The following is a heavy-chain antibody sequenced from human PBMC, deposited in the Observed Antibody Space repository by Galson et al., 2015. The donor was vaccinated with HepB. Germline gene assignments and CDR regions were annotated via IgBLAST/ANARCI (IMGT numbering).Heavy chain of an antibody. V-gene: IGHV3-23*01. CDR1: GFTFSSYA. Sequence: SLRLSCAASGFTFSSYAMSWVRQAPGKGLEWVSAISGSGGSTYYADSVKGRFTISRDNSKNTLYLQMNSLRAEDTAVYYCAKISGTVRYFDWLADYYYYGMDVWGQGTTVTVSS. CDR3: AKISGTVRYFDWLADYYYYGMDV. CDR2: ISGSGGST. D-gene: IGHD3-9*01. J-gene: IGHJ6*02.